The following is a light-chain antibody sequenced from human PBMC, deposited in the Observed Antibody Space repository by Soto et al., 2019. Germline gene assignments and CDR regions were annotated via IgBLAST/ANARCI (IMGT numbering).Light chain of an antibody. CDR1: TGAVTSGYY. Sequence: QAVVTQEPSLTVSPGGTVTLTCATSTGAVTSGYYPNWFQQKPGQAPRALIYNTNNKYSWTPARFSGSLLGGKAALTLSGVPPEDEADYYCLLYYGGQLGVFGGGTKVTVL. V-gene: IGLV7-43*01. J-gene: IGLJ2*01. CDR2: NTN. CDR3: LLYYGGQLGV.